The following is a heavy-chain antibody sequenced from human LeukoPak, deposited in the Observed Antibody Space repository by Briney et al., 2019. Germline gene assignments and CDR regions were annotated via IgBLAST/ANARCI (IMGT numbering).Heavy chain of an antibody. J-gene: IGHJ4*02. Sequence: PGGSLRLSCAASGFTFSSYSMNWVRQAPGKGLEWVSYISSSSSTIYYADSVKGRFTISRDNAKNSLYLQMNSLRAEDTAVYYCATTDSKRFYDGFDYWGQGTLVTVSS. CDR2: ISSSSSTI. CDR3: ATTDSKRFYDGFDY. V-gene: IGHV3-48*01. D-gene: IGHD1-1*01. CDR1: GFTFSSYS.